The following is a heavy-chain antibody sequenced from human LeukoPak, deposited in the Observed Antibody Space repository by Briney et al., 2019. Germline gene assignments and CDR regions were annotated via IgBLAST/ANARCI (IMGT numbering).Heavy chain of an antibody. CDR3: AKVSTKIVVTIPDGFDI. CDR2: ISGDGSFT. D-gene: IGHD3-22*01. Sequence: GGSLRLSCAASGFSFNDYAMHWVRQAPGQGLEWVSLISGDGSFTYYADSVKGRLSISRDNTKNSLYLQINSLRSEDTALYFCAKVSTKIVVTIPDGFDIWGQGTMVIVSS. CDR1: GFSFNDYA. J-gene: IGHJ3*02. V-gene: IGHV3-43*02.